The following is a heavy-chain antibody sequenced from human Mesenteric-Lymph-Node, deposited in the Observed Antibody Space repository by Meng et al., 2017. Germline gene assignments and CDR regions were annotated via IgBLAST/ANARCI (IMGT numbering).Heavy chain of an antibody. V-gene: IGHV1-3*01. J-gene: IGHJ4*02. CDR3: ARDKCDWVLGDY. Sequence: ASVKVSCKASGYTFTSYAMHWVRQAPGQGLEWMGWISAYNGNTNYAQKIQGRVTITADKSTSTAYMELNRLRSEDTAVYYCARDKCDWVLGDYWGQGTMVTVSS. CDR1: GYTFTSYA. CDR2: ISAYNGNT. D-gene: IGHD3-16*01.